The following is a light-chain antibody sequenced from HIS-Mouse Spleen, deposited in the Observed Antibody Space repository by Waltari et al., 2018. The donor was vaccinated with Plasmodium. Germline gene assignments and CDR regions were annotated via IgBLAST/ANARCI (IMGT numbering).Light chain of an antibody. CDR3: QQYYSYPYT. CDR2: AAS. V-gene: IGKV1-8*01. J-gene: IGKJ2*01. Sequence: AIRLTQSPSSFSASTGVRVTITSRPSQGNSSYLAWYQQKPGEAPKLLIYAASTFQSGVPSRFNGSGSGTDFTLTISCMQSEDFATYYCQQYYSYPYTFGQGTKLEIK. CDR1: QGNSSY.